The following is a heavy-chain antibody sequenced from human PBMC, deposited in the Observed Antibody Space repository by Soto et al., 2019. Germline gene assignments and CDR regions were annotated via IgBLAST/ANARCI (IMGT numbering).Heavy chain of an antibody. D-gene: IGHD3-10*01. CDR3: ARDGVRGKRFNWFDP. Sequence: ASVKVSCKASGYTFTSYYMHWVRQAPGQGLEWMGIINPSGGSTGYAQKFQGRVTMTRDTSTSTVYMELSSLRSEDTAVYYCARDGVRGKRFNWFDPWGQGTLVTVSS. CDR2: INPSGGST. V-gene: IGHV1-46*01. J-gene: IGHJ5*02. CDR1: GYTFTSYY.